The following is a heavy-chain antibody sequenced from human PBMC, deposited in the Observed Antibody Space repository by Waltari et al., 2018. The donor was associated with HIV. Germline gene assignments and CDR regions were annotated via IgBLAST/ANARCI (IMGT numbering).Heavy chain of an antibody. Sequence: EVQLVESGGGLVQPGGSLRLSCAASGFIFTTYDMHWVRQRTGKGLEWVAAVGTAGETYYSDSVKGRLTISREDAKTALFRQMNSLRAEDTALYYCARDTLGTLDYWGQGILITVSS. CDR1: GFIFTTYD. CDR3: ARDTLGTLDY. CDR2: VGTAGET. V-gene: IGHV3-13*01. J-gene: IGHJ4*02.